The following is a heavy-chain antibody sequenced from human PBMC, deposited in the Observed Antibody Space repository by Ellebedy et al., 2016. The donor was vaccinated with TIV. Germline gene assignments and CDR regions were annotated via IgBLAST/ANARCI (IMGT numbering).Heavy chain of an antibody. CDR3: ARVVPLYCSSSSCKDY. CDR2: ISSSGSTI. D-gene: IGHD2-2*01. Sequence: GESLKISCAASGFTFSSYEMNWVRQAPGKGLEWVSYISSSGSTIYYADSVKGRFTISRDNAKNSLYLQMNSLRAEDTAVYYCARVVPLYCSSSSCKDYWGQGTLDTVSS. J-gene: IGHJ4*02. V-gene: IGHV3-48*03. CDR1: GFTFSSYE.